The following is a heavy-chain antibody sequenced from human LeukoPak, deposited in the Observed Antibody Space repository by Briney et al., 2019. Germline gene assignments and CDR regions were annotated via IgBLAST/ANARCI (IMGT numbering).Heavy chain of an antibody. D-gene: IGHD2-15*01. CDR1: GFTFSSYAM. Sequence: GSLRLSCAASGFTFSSYAMSWVGHPPGKGLEGIGDIYPSGSTNNNPSLKSRVTISVDKSKNQFSLKLSSVTAADTAVYYCARRDCSGGSCSRAGYWYYGLWGRGTLVTVSS. J-gene: IGHJ2*01. CDR3: ARRDCSGGSCSRAGYWYYGL. CDR2: IYPSGST. V-gene: IGHV4-4*02.